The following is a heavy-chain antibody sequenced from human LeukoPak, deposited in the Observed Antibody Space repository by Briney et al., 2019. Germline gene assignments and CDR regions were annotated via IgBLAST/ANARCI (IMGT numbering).Heavy chain of an antibody. CDR2: ISYDGSNK. J-gene: IGHJ5*02. V-gene: IGHV3-30*04. CDR1: GFTFSSYA. Sequence: GGSLRLSCAASGFTFSSYAMHWVRQAPGKGLEWVALISYDGSNKYYADSVKGRFTISSDNSKNTLYLQMNSLRAEDTAVYYCAKSYGDYVDWFDPWGQGTLVTVSS. D-gene: IGHD4-17*01. CDR3: AKSYGDYVDWFDP.